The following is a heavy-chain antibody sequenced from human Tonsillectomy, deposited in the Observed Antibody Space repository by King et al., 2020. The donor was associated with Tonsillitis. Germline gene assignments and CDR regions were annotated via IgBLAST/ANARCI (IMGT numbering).Heavy chain of an antibody. CDR1: GYSFTTYW. CDR2: IYPGDSDT. Sequence: VQLVESGVEVKKPGESLKISCKGSGYSFTTYWIGWVRQMPGKGLEWMGIIYPGDSDTRYSPSFQGQVTISADKSISTAYLQWSSLKASDTATYYCARRTINCSGGSCVSDAFDIWGQGTLVTVSS. D-gene: IGHD2-15*01. CDR3: ARRTINCSGGSCVSDAFDI. V-gene: IGHV5-51*03. J-gene: IGHJ3*02.